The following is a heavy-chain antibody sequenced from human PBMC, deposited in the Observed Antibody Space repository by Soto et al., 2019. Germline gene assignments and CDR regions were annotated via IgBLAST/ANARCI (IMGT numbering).Heavy chain of an antibody. Sequence: AASVKVSCKASGYSFTNNDVSWVRQATGQGLEWMGWMNPGSGDTGYAQKFQGRVTMTRDISIATAYMELSSLRSDDTAIYYCARMETFGSLNWFDPWGQGTRVTVS. CDR1: GYSFTNND. CDR3: ARMETFGSLNWFDP. V-gene: IGHV1-8*01. D-gene: IGHD3-16*01. CDR2: MNPGSGDT. J-gene: IGHJ5*02.